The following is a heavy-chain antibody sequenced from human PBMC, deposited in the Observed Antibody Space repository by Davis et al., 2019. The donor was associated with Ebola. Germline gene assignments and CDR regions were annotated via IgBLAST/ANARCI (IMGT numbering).Heavy chain of an antibody. J-gene: IGHJ4*02. V-gene: IGHV3-11*01. Sequence: GESLKISCAASGFTFSDYYMSWIRQAPGKGLEWVSYISSSGSTIYYADSVKGRFTISRDNAKNSLYLQMNSLRAEDTAVYYCAGAVVTPYWGYWGQGTLVTVSS. D-gene: IGHD4-23*01. CDR3: AGAVVTPYWGY. CDR1: GFTFSDYY. CDR2: ISSSGSTI.